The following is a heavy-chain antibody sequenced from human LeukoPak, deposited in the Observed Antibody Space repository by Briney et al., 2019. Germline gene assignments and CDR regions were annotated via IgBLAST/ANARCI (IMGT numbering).Heavy chain of an antibody. D-gene: IGHD3-3*01. Sequence: PGGSLRLSCAASGFTFSSYSMNWVRQAPGKGLEWVSSISSSSSYIYYADSVKGRFIISRDNSENTLYLQMNSLRVEDTAVYYCARGPPFRSGYYRGYYFDYWGQGTPVTVSS. CDR1: GFTFSSYS. V-gene: IGHV3-21*04. CDR3: ARGPPFRSGYYRGYYFDY. CDR2: ISSSSSYI. J-gene: IGHJ4*02.